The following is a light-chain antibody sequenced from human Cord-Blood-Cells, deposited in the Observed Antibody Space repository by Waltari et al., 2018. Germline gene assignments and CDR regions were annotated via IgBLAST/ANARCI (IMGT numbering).Light chain of an antibody. Sequence: NFMLTHPHSVSESPGTTVTISCTRSSGSIASNYVQWYQQRPGSSPTTVIYEDNQTPSGVPVRFSGSIDSSSNSASLTISGLKTEDEADYYCQSYDSSIRVFGGGTKLTVL. V-gene: IGLV6-57*01. J-gene: IGLJ2*01. CDR3: QSYDSSIRV. CDR2: EDN. CDR1: SGSIASNY.